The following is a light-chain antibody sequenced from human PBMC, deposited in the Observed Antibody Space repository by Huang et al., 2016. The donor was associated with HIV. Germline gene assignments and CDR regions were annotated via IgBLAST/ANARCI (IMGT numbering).Light chain of an antibody. CDR3: QQYNNWPRT. V-gene: IGKV3-15*01. Sequence: EIVMTQSPATLSVSPGERATRSCRASQSVATNLTWYQQEPGQAPRILIYGASTRATVIPARFIGSGSGTEFTLTRARLQSEDFAVYYCQQYNNWPRTFGQGAKVEIK. CDR1: QSVATN. J-gene: IGKJ1*01. CDR2: GAS.